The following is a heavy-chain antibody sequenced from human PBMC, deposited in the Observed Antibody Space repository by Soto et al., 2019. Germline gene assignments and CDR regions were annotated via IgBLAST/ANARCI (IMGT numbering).Heavy chain of an antibody. J-gene: IGHJ6*04. CDR1: GFTFSNYA. CDR2: ISGSGSNT. CDR3: ASLAPLYYDFWSGPPDV. D-gene: IGHD3-3*01. V-gene: IGHV3-23*01. Sequence: GGSLRLSCAASGFTFSNYAMSWVRQAPGKGLEWVSAISGSGSNTYYADSVKGRFTISRDNSKNTLYLQINSLRAEDTAVYYCASLAPLYYDFWSGPPDVWGKGTTVTVSS.